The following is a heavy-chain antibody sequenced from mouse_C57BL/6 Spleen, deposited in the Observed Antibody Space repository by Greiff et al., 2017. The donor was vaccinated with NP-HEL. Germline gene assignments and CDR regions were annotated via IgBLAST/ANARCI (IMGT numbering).Heavy chain of an antibody. CDR2: IYPSDSET. D-gene: IGHD3-2*02. Sequence: QVQLKQPGAELVRPGSSVKLSCKASGYTFTSYWMDWVKQRPGQGLEWIGNIYPSDSETHYNQKFKDKATLTVDKSSSTAYMQLSSLTSEDSAVYYCATDSSGYVDYWGQGTTLTVSS. CDR3: ATDSSGYVDY. V-gene: IGHV1-61*01. J-gene: IGHJ2*01. CDR1: GYTFTSYW.